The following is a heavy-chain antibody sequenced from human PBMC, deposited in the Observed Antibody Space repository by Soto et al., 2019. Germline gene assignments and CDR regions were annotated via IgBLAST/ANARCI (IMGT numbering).Heavy chain of an antibody. CDR1: GFTFSSSG. J-gene: IGHJ3*02. V-gene: IGHV3-30*18. D-gene: IGHD3-10*01. CDR2: ISYDGSNK. Sequence: QVQLVESGGGVVQPGRSLRLSCAASGFTFSSSGMHWVRQAPGKGLEWVALISYDGSNKYYVDSEKGRFTTSRDNSKNTLYLQMNSLRAEDTAVYYCAKGSIWFGELDAFDIWGQGTMVTVSS. CDR3: AKGSIWFGELDAFDI.